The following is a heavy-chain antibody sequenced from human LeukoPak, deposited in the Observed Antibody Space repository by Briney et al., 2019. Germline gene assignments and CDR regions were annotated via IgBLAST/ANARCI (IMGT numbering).Heavy chain of an antibody. CDR3: ITDPGDYGDY. CDR1: GITFSNAW. J-gene: IGHJ4*02. D-gene: IGHD4-17*01. V-gene: IGHV3-15*01. Sequence: KPVGSLRLSCAASGITFSNAWMSWVRQAPGNGLEWFGCVKSKTDGETTDYAAPVKVRFTISRDDSKYTLDLQMNSLKTEDTAVYYCITDPGDYGDYWGQGTLVTVSS. CDR2: VKSKTDGETT.